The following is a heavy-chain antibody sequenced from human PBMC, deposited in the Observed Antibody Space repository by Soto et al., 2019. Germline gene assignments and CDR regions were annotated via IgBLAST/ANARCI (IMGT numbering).Heavy chain of an antibody. J-gene: IGHJ4*02. D-gene: IGHD1-1*01. V-gene: IGHV3-23*01. CDR2: IGGGGRSS. CDR3: AKDGRGYKWNDSFDF. CDR1: GFTFSSYA. Sequence: EVQLLESGGGLVQPGGSLRLSCAASGFTFSSYAMSWVRKAPGKGLEWVSGIGGGGRSSYYADSVKGRFTISRDNSKSTLYLHMNSLRPEDTAVYYCAKDGRGYKWNDSFDFWGQGTLVTVSS.